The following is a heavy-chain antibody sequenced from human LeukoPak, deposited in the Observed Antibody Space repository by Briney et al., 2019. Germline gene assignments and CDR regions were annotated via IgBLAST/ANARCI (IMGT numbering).Heavy chain of an antibody. CDR1: GYTFTSYG. Sequence: ASVKVSCKASGYTFTSYGISWVRQAPGQGLEWMGWISAYNGNTNYAQKLQGRVTMTTDTSTSTAYMELRSLRSDDTAVYYCARDLGIWFGELLSTFQPFYFDYWGQEPWSPSPQ. V-gene: IGHV1-18*01. CDR2: ISAYNGNT. D-gene: IGHD3-10*01. J-gene: IGHJ4*01. CDR3: ARDLGIWFGELLSTFQPFYFDY.